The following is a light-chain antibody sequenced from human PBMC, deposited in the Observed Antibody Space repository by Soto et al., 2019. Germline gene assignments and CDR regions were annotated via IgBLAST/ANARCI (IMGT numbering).Light chain of an antibody. V-gene: IGKV3-15*01. CDR3: QQYNDWPPWT. CDR2: GAS. J-gene: IGKJ1*01. CDR1: QSVRSN. Sequence: EIVMTQSPATVSVSPGERATLSCRASQSVRSNLAWYQQKPGQGPRLLIYGASTRATGIPARFSGSGSGTEFTLSISSLQSEDFAVYYCQQYNDWPPWTFGQGTKVEIK.